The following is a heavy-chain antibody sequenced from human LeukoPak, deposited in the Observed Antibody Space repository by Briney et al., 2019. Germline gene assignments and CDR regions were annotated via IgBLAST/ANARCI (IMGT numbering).Heavy chain of an antibody. CDR2: IHPSDSET. CDR1: GFSFTTYW. D-gene: IGHD3-22*01. CDR3: ARHYYNDNTLFDY. J-gene: IGHJ4*01. Sequence: GESLKISCKASGFSFTTYWIGWVRQMPGKGLQWMGRIHPSDSETNYSPSFQGHVTFSAAKSISTAYLQWSSLKASDTAMYFCARHYYNDNTLFDYWGHGTLVTVSS. V-gene: IGHV5-10-1*01.